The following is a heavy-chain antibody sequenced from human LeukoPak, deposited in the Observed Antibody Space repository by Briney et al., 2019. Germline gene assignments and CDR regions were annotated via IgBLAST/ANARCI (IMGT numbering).Heavy chain of an antibody. J-gene: IGHJ4*01. D-gene: IGHD6-6*01. Sequence: SVKVSFQASGGTFSSYAISWVRQAPAQGIEWMGGIIPIFGTANYAQKFHGRGTITADESTSTANTGLSSLRSEETAVYYWARARRYSSSEFDHWGDGALGTVSS. CDR2: IIPIFGTA. V-gene: IGHV1-69*13. CDR1: GGTFSSYA. CDR3: ARARRYSSSEFDH.